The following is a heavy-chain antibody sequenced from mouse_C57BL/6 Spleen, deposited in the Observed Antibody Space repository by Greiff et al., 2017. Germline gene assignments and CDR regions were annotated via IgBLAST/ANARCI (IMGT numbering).Heavy chain of an antibody. CDR3: ARFYYYDSSPAWFAY. V-gene: IGHV1-22*01. CDR1: GYTFTDYN. Sequence: VQLKESGPELVKPGASVKMSCKASGYTFTDYNMHWVKQSHGKSLEWIGYINPNNGGTSYNQKFKGKATLTVNKSSSTAYMELRSQTSEDSAVYYCARFYYYDSSPAWFAYWGQGTLVTVSA. D-gene: IGHD1-1*01. CDR2: INPNNGGT. J-gene: IGHJ3*01.